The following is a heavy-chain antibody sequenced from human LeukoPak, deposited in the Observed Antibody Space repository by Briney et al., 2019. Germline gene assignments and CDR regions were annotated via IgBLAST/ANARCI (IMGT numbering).Heavy chain of an antibody. CDR1: GGPISSGGYY. V-gene: IGHV4-31*11. CDR3: ARDITMVRGALGY. CDR2: IYYSGST. J-gene: IGHJ4*02. D-gene: IGHD3-10*01. Sequence: SETLSLTCAVSGGPISSGGYYWSWIRQHPGKGLEWIGYIYYSGSTYYNPSLKSRVTISVDTSKNQFSLKLSSVTAADTAVYYCARDITMVRGALGYWGQGTLVTVSS.